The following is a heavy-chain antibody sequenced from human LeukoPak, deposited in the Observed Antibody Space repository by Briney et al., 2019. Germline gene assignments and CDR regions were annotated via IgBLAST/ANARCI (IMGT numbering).Heavy chain of an antibody. V-gene: IGHV1-18*01. Sequence: ASVKVSCKASGYTFTSYGISWVRQAPGQGLEWMGWICAYNGNTNYAQKLQGRVTMTTDTSTSTAYMELRSLRSDDTAVYYCASARYSSSLPPAEYFQHWGQGTLVTVSS. CDR1: GYTFTSYG. J-gene: IGHJ1*01. CDR3: ASARYSSSLPPAEYFQH. CDR2: ICAYNGNT. D-gene: IGHD6-13*01.